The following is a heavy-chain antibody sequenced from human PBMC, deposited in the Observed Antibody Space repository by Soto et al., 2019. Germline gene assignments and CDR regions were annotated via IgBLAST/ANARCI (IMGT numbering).Heavy chain of an antibody. V-gene: IGHV3-23*01. CDR3: AKVSSTCSSTSCHNWFDP. Sequence: PGGSLRLSCAASGFTFSSYAMSWVRQAPGKGLEWVSAISGSGGSTYYADSVKGRFTISRDNSKNTLYLQMNSLRAEDTAVYYCAKVSSTCSSTSCHNWFDPWGQGTLVTVSS. CDR2: ISGSGGST. CDR1: GFTFSSYA. D-gene: IGHD2-2*01. J-gene: IGHJ5*02.